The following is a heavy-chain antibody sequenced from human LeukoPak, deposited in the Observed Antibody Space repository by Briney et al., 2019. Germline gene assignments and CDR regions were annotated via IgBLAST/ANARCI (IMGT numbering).Heavy chain of an antibody. D-gene: IGHD6-13*01. CDR3: ASDRGIAASSQDWYFDL. J-gene: IGHJ2*01. CDR1: GGSISSSSYY. Sequence: SETLSLTCTVSGGSISSSSYYWGWIRQPPGKGLEWIGSIYYSGSTYYNPSLKSRVTMSVDTSKNQFSLKLSSVTAADTAVYYCASDRGIAASSQDWYFDLWGRGTLVTVSS. CDR2: IYYSGST. V-gene: IGHV4-39*07.